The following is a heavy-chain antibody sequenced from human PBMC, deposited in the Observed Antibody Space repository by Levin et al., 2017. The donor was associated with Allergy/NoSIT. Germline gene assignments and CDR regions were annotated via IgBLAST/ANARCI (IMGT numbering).Heavy chain of an antibody. CDR1: GFTFSSYA. D-gene: IGHD3-22*01. Sequence: PGGSLRLSCAASGFTFSSYAMSWVRQAPGKGLEWVSAISGGSVTIYYADSVKGRFTVSRDNSKNTLYLQMNGLRAEDTAVYYCAKKLMGGGYFPFDYWGQGTLVTVSS. CDR2: ISGGSVTI. V-gene: IGHV3-23*01. J-gene: IGHJ4*02. CDR3: AKKLMGGGYFPFDY.